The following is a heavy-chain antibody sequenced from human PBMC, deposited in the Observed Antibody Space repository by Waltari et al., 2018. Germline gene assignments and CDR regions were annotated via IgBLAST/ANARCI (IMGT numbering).Heavy chain of an antibody. D-gene: IGHD6-25*01. V-gene: IGHV1-69*01. J-gene: IGHJ6*02. CDR2: IIPMFGTT. CDR3: ASQPAASYYYYGMDV. CDR1: GGTFSSYA. Sequence: QVQLVQSGAEVKKSGSSVKVSCKASGGTFSSYAFSWVRQAPGQGLEWMGGIIPMFGTTSYAQRFQGRVTITAYESTSTAYMELSSLRSDDTAVYYCASQPAASYYYYGMDVWGQGTTVTVSS.